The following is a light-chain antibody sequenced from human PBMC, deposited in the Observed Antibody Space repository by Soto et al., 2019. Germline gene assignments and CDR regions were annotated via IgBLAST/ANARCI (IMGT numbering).Light chain of an antibody. CDR2: GAS. V-gene: IGKV1-12*01. CDR1: RDISNS. Sequence: DIQMTQSPSSVSASVGDRLTITCRASRDISNSLAWYQQTPGKAPKLLLRGASSLHRGVPSRFSGGGAGTEFTLTISSLQPEDFATYYYHQTSAFPRTFGQGTKVDVK. CDR3: HQTSAFPRT. J-gene: IGKJ1*01.